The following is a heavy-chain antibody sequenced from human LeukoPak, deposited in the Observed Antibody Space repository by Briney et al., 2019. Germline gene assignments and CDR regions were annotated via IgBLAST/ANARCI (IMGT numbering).Heavy chain of an antibody. J-gene: IGHJ4*02. CDR2: INHSGST. CDR1: GGSFSGYY. D-gene: IGHD3-16*01. Sequence: SETLSLTCAVYGGSFSGYYWSWIRQPPGKGLEWIGEINHSGSTNYNPSLKSRVTISVDTSKNQFSLKLSSVTAADTAVYYCARTFGEYYFDYWGQGTLATVSS. CDR3: ARTFGEYYFDY. V-gene: IGHV4-34*01.